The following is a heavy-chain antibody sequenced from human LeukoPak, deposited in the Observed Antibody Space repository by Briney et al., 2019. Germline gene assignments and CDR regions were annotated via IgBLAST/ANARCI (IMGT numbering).Heavy chain of an antibody. CDR1: GFTFSSYW. V-gene: IGHV3-74*01. D-gene: IGHD5/OR15-5a*01. Sequence: GGSLRLSCAASGFTFSSYWMHWVRQAPGKRLVWVSRINGAGTKINYADSVKGRFTISRDNAKNTLYLQMNSLRVEDMAVYYCARGGPGEGIYDPHWFDPWGQGTLVTVSS. CDR2: INGAGTKI. J-gene: IGHJ5*02. CDR3: ARGGPGEGIYDPHWFDP.